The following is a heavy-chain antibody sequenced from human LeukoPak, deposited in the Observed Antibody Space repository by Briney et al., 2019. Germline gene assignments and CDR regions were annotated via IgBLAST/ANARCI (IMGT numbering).Heavy chain of an antibody. D-gene: IGHD2-2*01. J-gene: IGHJ4*02. Sequence: ASVKASCKASGYTFTSYYMHWVRQAPGQGLEWMGIINPSGGSTSYAQKFQGRVTMTRDTSTSTVYMELSSLRSEDTAVYYCARDPLGYCSSTSCYLGSRPSMIDYWGQGTLVTVSS. V-gene: IGHV1-46*01. CDR2: INPSGGST. CDR3: ARDPLGYCSSTSCYLGSRPSMIDY. CDR1: GYTFTSYY.